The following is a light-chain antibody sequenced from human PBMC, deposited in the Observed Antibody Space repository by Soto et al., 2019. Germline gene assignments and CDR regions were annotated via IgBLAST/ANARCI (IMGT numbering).Light chain of an antibody. CDR3: LQDYNYTLS. V-gene: IGKV3-15*01. CDR2: GAS. CDR1: QSIRSS. Sequence: EILMTQSPATLSLSPWERVTLSFRASQSIRSSLDWYQQRPGQPPRLLIYGASTRAAGTPPRLTGSGYGTELTITISSMKNEDFETYYCLQDYNYTLSFGGGTKVDIK. J-gene: IGKJ4*01.